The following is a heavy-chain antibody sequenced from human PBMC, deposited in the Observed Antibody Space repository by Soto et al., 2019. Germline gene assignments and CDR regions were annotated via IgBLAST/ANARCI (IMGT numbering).Heavy chain of an antibody. Sequence: QVQLVQSGAEGKKPGASVKVSCKASGYTFTSYGISWVRQAPGQGLEWMGWISAYNGNTNYAQKLQGRVTMTTDTSTSTAYMELRSLRSDDTAVYYCAREGYCSSTSCYEYYYYGMDVWGQGTTVTVSS. V-gene: IGHV1-18*04. CDR1: GYTFTSYG. D-gene: IGHD2-2*01. CDR2: ISAYNGNT. CDR3: AREGYCSSTSCYEYYYYGMDV. J-gene: IGHJ6*02.